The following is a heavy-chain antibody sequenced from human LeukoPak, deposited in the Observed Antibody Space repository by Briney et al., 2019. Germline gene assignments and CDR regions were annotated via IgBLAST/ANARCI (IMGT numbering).Heavy chain of an antibody. CDR3: ARGGDTAMTDNWFDP. Sequence: ASVKVSCKASGGTFSSYAISWVRQAPGQGLEWMGGIIPIFGTANYAQKFQGRVTITTDESTSTAYMELSSLRSEDTAVYYCARGGDTAMTDNWFDPWGQGTLVTVSS. CDR1: GGTFSSYA. V-gene: IGHV1-69*05. CDR2: IIPIFGTA. J-gene: IGHJ5*02. D-gene: IGHD5-18*01.